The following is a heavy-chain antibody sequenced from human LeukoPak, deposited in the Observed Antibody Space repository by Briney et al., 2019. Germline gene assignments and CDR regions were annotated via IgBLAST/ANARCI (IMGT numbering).Heavy chain of an antibody. J-gene: IGHJ5*02. Sequence: GGSLRLSCAASGFTFSDYYMSWIRQAPGEGLEWVSYISSSGDTIYYADSVRGRFTISRDNAKNSLYLQMNSLRADDTAVFYCAVFGPRGISWGQGTLVTVSS. CDR3: AVFGPRGIS. D-gene: IGHD3-3*01. CDR2: ISSSGDTI. CDR1: GFTFSDYY. V-gene: IGHV3-11*01.